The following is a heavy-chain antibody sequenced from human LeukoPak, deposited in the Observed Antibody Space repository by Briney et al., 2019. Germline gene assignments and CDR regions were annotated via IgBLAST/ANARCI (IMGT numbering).Heavy chain of an antibody. CDR1: GFPFSSYS. D-gene: IGHD5-18*01. CDR2: ISSGSKYI. V-gene: IGHV3-21*01. J-gene: IGHJ4*02. Sequence: GGSLRLSCAASGFPFSSYSMNWVRPAPGKGLEWVSSISSGSKYIYNADSVKGRFTISRDNAKNSLYLQMNSLRAEDTAVYYCARALSYSYGSMDFWGQGTLVIVSS. CDR3: ARALSYSYGSMDF.